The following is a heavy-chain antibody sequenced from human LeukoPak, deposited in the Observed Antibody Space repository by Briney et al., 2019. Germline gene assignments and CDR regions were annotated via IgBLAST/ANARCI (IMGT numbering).Heavy chain of an antibody. CDR1: GFTFDDYA. J-gene: IGHJ4*02. CDR2: ISWNSGSI. CDR3: AKDIRLPYVGDDY. V-gene: IGHV3-9*01. D-gene: IGHD3-10*02. Sequence: GGSPRLSCAASGFTFDDYAMHWVRQAPGKGLEWVSGISWNSGSIGYADSVKGRFTISRDNSKNTLYLQMNSLRAEDTAVYYCAKDIRLPYVGDDYWGQGTLVTVSS.